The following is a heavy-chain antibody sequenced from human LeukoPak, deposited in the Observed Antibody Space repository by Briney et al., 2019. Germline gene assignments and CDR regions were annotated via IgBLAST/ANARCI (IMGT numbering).Heavy chain of an antibody. CDR3: AREKRYYDSSGYDPYNWFDP. J-gene: IGHJ5*02. Sequence: GGSLRLSCAASGFTFSSYGMHWVRQAPGKGLEWVAVIGYDGGNKYYADSVKGRFTISRDNSKNTLYLQMNSLRAEDTAVYYCAREKRYYDSSGYDPYNWFDPWGQGTLVTVSS. D-gene: IGHD3-22*01. CDR2: IGYDGGNK. CDR1: GFTFSSYG. V-gene: IGHV3-33*01.